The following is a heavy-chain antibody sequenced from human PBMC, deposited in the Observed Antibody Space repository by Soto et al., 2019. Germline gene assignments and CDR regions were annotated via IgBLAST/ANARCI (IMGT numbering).Heavy chain of an antibody. V-gene: IGHV5-51*01. Sequence: GESLKMSCKGSGYSFATYWIGWVRQMPGKGLEWMGIIYPGDSDTRYSPSFQGQVTISADKSINTAYLQWSSLKASDTAMYYCATGGYCTTTSCYNFFDYWGQGSLVTVSS. CDR1: GYSFATYW. CDR2: IYPGDSDT. D-gene: IGHD2-2*02. J-gene: IGHJ4*02. CDR3: ATGGYCTTTSCYNFFDY.